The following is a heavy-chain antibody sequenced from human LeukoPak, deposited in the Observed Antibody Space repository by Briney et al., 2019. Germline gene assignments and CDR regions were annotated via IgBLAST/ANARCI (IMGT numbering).Heavy chain of an antibody. V-gene: IGHV4-4*07. Sequence: PSETLSLTCSVSGGSISSDYWNWIRQPAGKGLEFIGRIHVSGVTNYSPSLGGRVTMSVDRSKNRFSLNLNSVTAADTAVYYCARDLGHERRGGFFEPWGQGTLVTVSS. CDR1: GGSISSDY. D-gene: IGHD1-1*01. CDR3: ARDLGHERRGGFFEP. J-gene: IGHJ4*02. CDR2: IHVSGVT.